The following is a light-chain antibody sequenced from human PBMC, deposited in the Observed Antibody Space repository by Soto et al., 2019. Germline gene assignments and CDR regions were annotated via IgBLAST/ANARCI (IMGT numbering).Light chain of an antibody. CDR3: QQYNSYSEA. Sequence: DIQMHQSHSTLSGSVGDSVTITWRASQTISSWLAWYQQKPGKAPKLLIYKASRLETGVPSRFSGSGSGTEFTLTISFLQPDEFATYYCQQYNSYSEAVGQGTKVAIK. CDR2: KAS. J-gene: IGKJ1*01. V-gene: IGKV1-5*03. CDR1: QTISSW.